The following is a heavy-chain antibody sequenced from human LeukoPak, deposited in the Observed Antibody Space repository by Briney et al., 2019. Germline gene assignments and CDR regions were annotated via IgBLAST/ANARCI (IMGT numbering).Heavy chain of an antibody. Sequence: PSETLSLTCAVYGGSFSGYYWSWIRQPPGKGLEWIGEINHSGSTNYNPSLKSRVTISVDTSKNQFSLKLSSVTAADTAVYYCGRGPGELPLSENWFDPRGQGTLVTGSS. V-gene: IGHV4-34*01. CDR3: GRGPGELPLSENWFDP. CDR1: GGSFSGYY. J-gene: IGHJ5*02. CDR2: INHSGST. D-gene: IGHD1-26*01.